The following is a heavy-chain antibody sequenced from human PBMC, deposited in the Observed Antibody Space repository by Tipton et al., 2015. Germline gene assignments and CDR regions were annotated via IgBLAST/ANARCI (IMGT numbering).Heavy chain of an antibody. D-gene: IGHD3-22*01. CDR1: GGSISSSSYY. Sequence: TLSLTCTVSGGSISSSSYYWDWIRQPPGKGLEWIGSIYYSGSTYYNPSLKSRVTISVDTSNNQFSLRLRSVTAADTAVYYCARDAYYYDSSGYYITDYWGQGTLVTVSS. CDR2: IYYSGST. CDR3: ARDAYYYDSSGYYITDY. J-gene: IGHJ4*02. V-gene: IGHV4-39*02.